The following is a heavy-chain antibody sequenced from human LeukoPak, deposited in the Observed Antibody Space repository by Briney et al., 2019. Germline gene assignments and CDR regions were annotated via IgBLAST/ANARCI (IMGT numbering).Heavy chain of an antibody. CDR3: ARDRARYSNPHAFDI. J-gene: IGHJ3*02. V-gene: IGHV4-30-4*08. CDR2: IYYSGST. CDR1: GGSISGGDYY. Sequence: SETLSLTCTVSGGSISGGDYYWSWIRQPPGKGLEWIGYIYYSGSTYYNPSLKSRVTISVDTSKNQFSLKLSSVTAADTAVYYCARDRARYSNPHAFDIWGQGTMVTVSS. D-gene: IGHD4-11*01.